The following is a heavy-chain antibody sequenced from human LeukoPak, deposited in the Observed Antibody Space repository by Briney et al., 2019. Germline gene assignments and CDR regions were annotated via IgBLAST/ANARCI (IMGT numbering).Heavy chain of an antibody. CDR2: INPKSGAT. CDR3: ARAVDESTGHYDSLHF. Sequence: ASVKVSCTASVYTFDENHIHWVRQAPGQGPEWMGWINPKSGATDSAQQFQGRLTMTRDTSISTASMDLSGLRLDDTGIYYCARAVDESTGHYDSLHFWGQGTMVTVSS. D-gene: IGHD2-8*02. CDR1: VYTFDENH. J-gene: IGHJ3*01. V-gene: IGHV1-2*02.